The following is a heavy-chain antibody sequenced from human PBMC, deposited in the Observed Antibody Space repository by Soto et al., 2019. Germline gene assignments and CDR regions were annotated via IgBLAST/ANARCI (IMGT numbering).Heavy chain of an antibody. CDR1: GFTLRSYS. CDR2: ISGSGGST. J-gene: IGHJ4*02. Sequence: GYLRLSCAGSGFTLRSYSMSWVRQAPGKGLEWVSAISGSGGSTYYADSVKGRFTISRDNSKNTLYLQMNSLRAEDTAVYYCAKDPQSGYEGYWGQGTLVTVSS. CDR3: AKDPQSGYEGY. D-gene: IGHD5-12*01. V-gene: IGHV3-23*01.